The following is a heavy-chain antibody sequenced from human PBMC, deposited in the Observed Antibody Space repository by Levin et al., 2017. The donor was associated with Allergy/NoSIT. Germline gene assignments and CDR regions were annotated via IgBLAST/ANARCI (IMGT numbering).Heavy chain of an antibody. D-gene: IGHD2-8*02. J-gene: IGHJ3*02. CDR3: ATDSRMVVYDDAFDI. Sequence: GGSLRLSCAASEFNFDNAWMTWVRQAPGKGLEWVGRIKSKTDGETTDYAAPVKGRFTISRDDSKNTLYLQMKGLKTEDTAVYFCATDSRMVVYDDAFDIWGQGTMVIVSS. CDR1: EFNFDNAW. V-gene: IGHV3-15*01. CDR2: IKSKTDGETT.